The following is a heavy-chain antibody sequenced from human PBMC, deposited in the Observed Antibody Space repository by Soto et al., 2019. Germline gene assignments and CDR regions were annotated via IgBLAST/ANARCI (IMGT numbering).Heavy chain of an antibody. J-gene: IGHJ4*02. Sequence: ASVKVSCKASGYTFTSYGINWVRQAPGQGLEWMGWISAYNGNTNYAQKLQGRVTMTTDTSTSTAYMELRSLRSDDMAVYYCARDLAAGNCDYWGQGTLVTVSS. CDR1: GYTFTSYG. D-gene: IGHD6-13*01. V-gene: IGHV1-18*03. CDR2: ISAYNGNT. CDR3: ARDLAAGNCDY.